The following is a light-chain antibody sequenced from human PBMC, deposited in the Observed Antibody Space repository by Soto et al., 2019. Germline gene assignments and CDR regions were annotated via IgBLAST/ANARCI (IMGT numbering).Light chain of an antibody. CDR2: DVN. V-gene: IGLV2-14*03. CDR3: SSYTSSSSLDWV. CDR1: SSDIGGYSY. Sequence: QSALTQPASVSASPGQSITISCIGTSSDIGGYSYVSWYQQHPGKAPKLLIRDVNYRPSGISARFSGSKSGNTASLTISGLQTEDEADYYCSSYTSSSSLDWVFGGGTKLTVL. J-gene: IGLJ3*02.